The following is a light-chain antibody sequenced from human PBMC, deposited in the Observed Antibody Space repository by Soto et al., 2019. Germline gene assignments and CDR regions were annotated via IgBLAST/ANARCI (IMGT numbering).Light chain of an antibody. CDR1: QGIRNY. Sequence: DIQMTQSPSSLSASVGDRVTITCRASQGIRNYLAWYQQKPGKVPKLLLYAASTLQSGVPARCSGSGSGTDFTLTISSLQPEDVATYYCQKYNIAPYTFGQGTKLEIK. V-gene: IGKV1-27*01. CDR2: AAS. CDR3: QKYNIAPYT. J-gene: IGKJ2*01.